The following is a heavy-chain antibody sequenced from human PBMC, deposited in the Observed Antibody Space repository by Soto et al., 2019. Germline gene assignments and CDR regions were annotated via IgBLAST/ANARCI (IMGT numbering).Heavy chain of an antibody. CDR3: ARGYCSSTSCSQPRFYYGMDV. V-gene: IGHV1-69*13. D-gene: IGHD2-2*01. CDR1: GGSFTSYA. Sequence: SVKGSCKASGGSFTSYAIIWVRQAPGQGLEWMGGIIPIFGTANYAQKFQGRVTITADESTSTAYMELSSLRSEDTAVYYCARGYCSSTSCSQPRFYYGMDVWGQGTTVTVSS. CDR2: IIPIFGTA. J-gene: IGHJ6*02.